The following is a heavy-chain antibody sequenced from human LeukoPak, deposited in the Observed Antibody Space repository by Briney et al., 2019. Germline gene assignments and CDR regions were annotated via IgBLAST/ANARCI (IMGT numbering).Heavy chain of an antibody. D-gene: IGHD3-9*01. CDR1: GFTFSDYY. Sequence: GGSLRLSCAASGFTFSDYYMSWIRQAPGKGLEWVSYISSSSSYTNYADSVKGRFTISRDNAKNSLYLQMNSLRAKDTAVYYCARAATYYDILTGAPGYYGMDVWGQGTTVTVSS. J-gene: IGHJ6*02. CDR3: ARAATYYDILTGAPGYYGMDV. CDR2: ISSSSSYT. V-gene: IGHV3-11*05.